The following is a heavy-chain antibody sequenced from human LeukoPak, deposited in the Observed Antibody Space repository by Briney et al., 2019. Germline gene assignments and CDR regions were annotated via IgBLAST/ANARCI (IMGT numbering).Heavy chain of an antibody. CDR2: ISGSSRSI. J-gene: IGHJ4*02. V-gene: IGHV3-21*01. D-gene: IGHD6-6*01. Sequence: GGSLRLSCAASTFSISIYSMNWVRQAPGQGLEWVSSISGSSRSIYYADSMKGRFTISRDNAKNTLYLQMNSLRVEDTAVYYCARVISSSSLGVDYWGQGTLVTVSS. CDR1: TFSISIYS. CDR3: ARVISSSSLGVDY.